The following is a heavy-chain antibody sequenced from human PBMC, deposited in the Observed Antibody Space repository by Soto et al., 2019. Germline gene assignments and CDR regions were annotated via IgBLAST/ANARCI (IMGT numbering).Heavy chain of an antibody. D-gene: IGHD2-8*01. V-gene: IGHV3-21*06. CDR3: ARSGVAALHS. J-gene: IGHJ4*02. CDR2: ITSKSTYI. CDR1: GFTLPDYR. Sequence: GGSLRLSCAAFGFTLPDYRLKCGRQAPGKGLEWVSSITSKSTYIYYADSVKGRFTISRDSAKSSLYLQMDSLRADDTAVYFCARSGVAALHSWGQGTLVTVAS.